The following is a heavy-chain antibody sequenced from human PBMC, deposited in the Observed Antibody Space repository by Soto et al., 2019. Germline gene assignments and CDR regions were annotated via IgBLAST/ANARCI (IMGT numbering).Heavy chain of an antibody. CDR2: ISAYNGNT. CDR3: AGGSRAHYGSGSYYNNFDC. V-gene: IGHV1-18*01. J-gene: IGHJ4*02. Sequence: ASVKVSCKASGYTFTSYGISWVRQAPGQGLEWMGWISAYNGNTNYAQKLQGRVTMTTDTSTSTAYMELRSLRSDDTAVYYCAGGSRAHYGSGSYYNNFDCWDKGTLVTVSS. CDR1: GYTFTSYG. D-gene: IGHD3-10*01.